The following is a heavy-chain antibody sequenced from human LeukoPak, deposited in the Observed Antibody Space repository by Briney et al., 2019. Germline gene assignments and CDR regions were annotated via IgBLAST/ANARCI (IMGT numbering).Heavy chain of an antibody. CDR1: GFTFSSYA. J-gene: IGHJ3*02. Sequence: GGSLRLSCAAPGFTFSSYAMHWVRQAPGKGLEWAAVISYDGSNKYYADSVKGRFTISRDNSKNTLYLQMNSLRAEDTAVYYCARVRGMATIDAFDIWGQGTMVTVSS. V-gene: IGHV3-30-3*01. D-gene: IGHD5-24*01. CDR2: ISYDGSNK. CDR3: ARVRGMATIDAFDI.